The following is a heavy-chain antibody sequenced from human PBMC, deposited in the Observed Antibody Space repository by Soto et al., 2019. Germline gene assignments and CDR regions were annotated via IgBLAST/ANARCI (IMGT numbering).Heavy chain of an antibody. CDR3: AKLSTWELLYTIDY. Sequence: PGGSLRLSCAASGFTFRSYALAWSRQAPGKGLELVSAISSSGGSTYYADSVKGRFTISRDNSKNTLYLQMNSLRAEDTAVYYCAKLSTWELLYTIDYWGQGTLVTVSS. J-gene: IGHJ4*02. CDR1: GFTFRSYA. D-gene: IGHD1-26*01. V-gene: IGHV3-23*01. CDR2: ISSSGGST.